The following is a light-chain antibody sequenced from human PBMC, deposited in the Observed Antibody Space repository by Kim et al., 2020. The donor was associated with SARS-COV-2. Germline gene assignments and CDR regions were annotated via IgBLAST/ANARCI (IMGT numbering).Light chain of an antibody. Sequence: RANINCKSSQSVLYSSNNKNYLAWYQQKPGQPPKLLIYWASTRESGVPDRFSGSGSGTDFTLTISSLQAEDVAVYYCQQYYSTLYTFGQGTKLEI. CDR3: QQYYSTLYT. J-gene: IGKJ2*01. CDR2: WAS. CDR1: QSVLYSSNNKNY. V-gene: IGKV4-1*01.